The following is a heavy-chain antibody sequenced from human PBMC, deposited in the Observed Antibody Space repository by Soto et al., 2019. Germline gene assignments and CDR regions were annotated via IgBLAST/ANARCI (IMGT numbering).Heavy chain of an antibody. Sequence: SETLSLTCTVSGGSISSGGYYWSWIRQHPGKGLEWIGYIYYSGSTYYNPSLKSRVTISVDTSKNQFSLKLSSVTAADTAVYYCARDSVVAYYGSGSYAGSTGYFDYWGQGTLVTVSS. CDR3: ARDSVVAYYGSGSYAGSTGYFDY. CDR2: IYYSGST. J-gene: IGHJ4*02. D-gene: IGHD3-10*01. V-gene: IGHV4-31*03. CDR1: GGSISSGGYY.